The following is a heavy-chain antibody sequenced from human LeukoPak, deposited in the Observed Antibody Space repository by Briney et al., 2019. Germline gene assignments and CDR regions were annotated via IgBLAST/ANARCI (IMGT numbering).Heavy chain of an antibody. V-gene: IGHV4-59*01. Sequence: SETLSLTCTVSGGSISNYYWSWIRQPPGKGLEWIGYIYYSGSTNYNPSLKSRVTISVDTSKNQFCLQLSSVTAADTAVYYCARDMAASSGYWGQGTLVTVSS. CDR1: GGSISNYY. D-gene: IGHD6-19*01. J-gene: IGHJ4*02. CDR3: ARDMAASSGY. CDR2: IYYSGST.